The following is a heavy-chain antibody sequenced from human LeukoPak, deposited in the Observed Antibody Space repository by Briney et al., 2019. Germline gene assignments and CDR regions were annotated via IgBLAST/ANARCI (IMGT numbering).Heavy chain of an antibody. D-gene: IGHD4-17*01. CDR1: GGSIRGYY. CDR3: ARQMTTVMTSWFDS. J-gene: IGHJ5*01. CDR2: IYSGGSA. Sequence: SETLSLTCSVSGGSIRGYYWSWLRQSAGEGLEWIGRIYSGGSAIIYNPSLRSRVSMSGDTSKNQFILNLRSVTAADTAIYYCARQMTTVMTSWFDSWGRGTLVTVSS. V-gene: IGHV4-4*07.